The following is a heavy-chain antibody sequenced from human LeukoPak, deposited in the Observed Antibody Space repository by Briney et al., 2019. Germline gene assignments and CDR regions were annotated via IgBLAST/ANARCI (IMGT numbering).Heavy chain of an antibody. CDR3: ARGGYSGYVPKYYYYYMDV. CDR2: INPNGGGT. J-gene: IGHJ6*03. Sequence: GASVKVSCKASGYTFTGYYMHWVRQAPGQGLEWMGWINPNGGGTNYAQKFQGRVTMTRDTSISTAYMELSRLRSDDTAVYYCARGGYSGYVPKYYYYYMDVWGKGTTVTISS. D-gene: IGHD5-12*01. CDR1: GYTFTGYY. V-gene: IGHV1-2*02.